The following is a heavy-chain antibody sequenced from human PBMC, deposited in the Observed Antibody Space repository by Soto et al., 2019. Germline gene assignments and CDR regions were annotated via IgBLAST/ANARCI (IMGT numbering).Heavy chain of an antibody. V-gene: IGHV3-23*01. CDR3: AKGTGAFWSGYPLYFDY. Sequence: EVQLSESGGGLVQPGGSLRLSCAASGFPFSSFAMSWVRQAPGKGLEWVSAISGSGGSTYYADSVKGRFTISRDNSKNALDLQTNSLRAEDTAVYYCAKGTGAFWSGYPLYFDYWGQGTLVTLSS. CDR1: GFPFSSFA. CDR2: ISGSGGST. J-gene: IGHJ4*02. D-gene: IGHD3-3*01.